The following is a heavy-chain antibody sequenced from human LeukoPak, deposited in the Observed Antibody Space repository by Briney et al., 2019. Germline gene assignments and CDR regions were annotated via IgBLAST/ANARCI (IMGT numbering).Heavy chain of an antibody. CDR2: ICYSGST. CDR1: GGSISSYY. D-gene: IGHD6-19*01. V-gene: IGHV4-59*01. Sequence: NTSETLSLTCTVSGGSISSYYWNWIRQPPGKGLEWIGYICYSGSTNYNPSLKSRVTISVDTSKNQFSLKLSSVTAADTAVYYCARGGWYPESFQHWGQGALVTVSS. J-gene: IGHJ1*01. CDR3: ARGGWYPESFQH.